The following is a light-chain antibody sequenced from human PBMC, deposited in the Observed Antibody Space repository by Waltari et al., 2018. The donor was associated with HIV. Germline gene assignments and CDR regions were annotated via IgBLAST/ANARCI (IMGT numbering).Light chain of an antibody. CDR2: LND. CDR3: AVWDDSLSEYV. Sequence: QSVLTQPPSASGTPGHRVTLSCSGGRPKLGSNSVNWYQHLPATSPSSPIFLNDQRPSGVPDRFSASKSGTSASLAISGLQSEDEAEYYCAVWDDSLSEYVFGPGTRVTVL. CDR1: RPKLGSNS. J-gene: IGLJ1*01. V-gene: IGLV1-44*01.